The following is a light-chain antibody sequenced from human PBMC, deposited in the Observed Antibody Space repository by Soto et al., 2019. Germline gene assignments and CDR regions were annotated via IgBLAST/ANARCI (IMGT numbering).Light chain of an antibody. CDR3: QQYGSSPET. Sequence: EIVMTQSTATLSVSPGETASLSCRASQSAGNFLAWYQQKPGQAPRLLIYGASSRATGIPDRFSGSGSGTDFTLTISRLEPEDFAVYYCQQYGSSPETFGQGTKVDIK. CDR1: QSAGNF. J-gene: IGKJ1*01. V-gene: IGKV3-20*01. CDR2: GAS.